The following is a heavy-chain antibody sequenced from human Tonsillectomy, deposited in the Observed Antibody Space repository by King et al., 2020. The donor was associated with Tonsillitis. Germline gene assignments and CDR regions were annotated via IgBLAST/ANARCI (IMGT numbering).Heavy chain of an antibody. CDR2: IYPSDSDT. CDR1: VYSFSSYW. V-gene: IGHV5-51*01. J-gene: IGHJ3*02. Sequence: VQLVESGAEVKKPGESLKISCKASVYSFSSYWVAWVRQMPGKGLEWMGIIYPSDSDTRYSQSFQGQVTISADKSISTAYLQWSSLKASDTAMYFCARRGGGYRGYDIWGQGTMVTVSS. D-gene: IGHD5-12*01. CDR3: ARRGGGYRGYDI.